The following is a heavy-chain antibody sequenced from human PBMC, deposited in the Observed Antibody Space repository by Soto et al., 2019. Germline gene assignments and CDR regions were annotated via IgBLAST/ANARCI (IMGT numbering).Heavy chain of an antibody. Sequence: GASVKVSCKTSGYSFTAYGISWVRQAPGQGLEWMGWISCYNGKTKYAQKVQGRATMTTDTSTSTAYMEVRSLRSDDTAIYYCARDAPPPELRFLERHHYAYNGMEVWGQATTVTVSS. CDR1: GYSFTAYG. V-gene: IGHV1-18*01. CDR3: ARDAPPPELRFLERHHYAYNGMEV. J-gene: IGHJ6*02. CDR2: ISCYNGKT. D-gene: IGHD3-3*01.